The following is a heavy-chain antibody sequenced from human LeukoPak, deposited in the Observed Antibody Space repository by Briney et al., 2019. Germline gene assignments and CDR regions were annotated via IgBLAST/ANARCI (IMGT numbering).Heavy chain of an antibody. D-gene: IGHD1-26*01. J-gene: IGHJ4*02. Sequence: ASVKVSCKASGYTFTSYGTSWVRQAPGQGLEWMGWINPNSGGTNYAQKFQGRVTMTRDTSISTAYMELSRLRSDDTAVYYCAREGGGGSYDLWGYLDYWGQGTLVTVSS. CDR3: AREGGGGSYDLWGYLDY. CDR1: GYTFTSYG. CDR2: INPNSGGT. V-gene: IGHV1-2*02.